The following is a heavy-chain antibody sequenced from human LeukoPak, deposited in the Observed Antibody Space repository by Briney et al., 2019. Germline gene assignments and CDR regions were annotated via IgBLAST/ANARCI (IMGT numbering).Heavy chain of an antibody. Sequence: SETLSLICAVYGGSFSGYYWSWIRQPPGKGLEWIGEINHSGSTNYNPSLKSRVTISVDTSKNQFSLKLSSVTAADTAVYYCARHRYDWGYFDYWGQGTLVTVSS. V-gene: IGHV4-34*01. CDR2: INHSGST. CDR1: GGSFSGYY. J-gene: IGHJ4*02. D-gene: IGHD3-16*01. CDR3: ARHRYDWGYFDY.